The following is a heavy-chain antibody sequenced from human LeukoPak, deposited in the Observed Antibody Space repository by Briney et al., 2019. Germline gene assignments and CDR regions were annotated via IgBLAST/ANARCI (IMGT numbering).Heavy chain of an antibody. J-gene: IGHJ6*02. V-gene: IGHV4-59*08. CDR2: IYYSGST. CDR1: GGSISSYY. D-gene: IGHD6-19*01. CDR3: ARHNGWYGYYYYGMDV. Sequence: SETLSLTCTVPGGSISSYYWSWIRQPPGKGLEWIGYIYYSGSTNYNPSLKSRVTISVDTSKNQFSLKLSSVTAADTAVYYCARHNGWYGYYYYGMDVWGQGTTVTVSS.